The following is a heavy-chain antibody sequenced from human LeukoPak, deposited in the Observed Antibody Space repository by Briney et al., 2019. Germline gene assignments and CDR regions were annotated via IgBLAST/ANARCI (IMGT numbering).Heavy chain of an antibody. CDR2: IYSGGST. D-gene: IGHD1-26*01. CDR3: ARDRGWELPENYYYGMDV. V-gene: IGHV3-66*01. Sequence: GGSLKLSCAASGFTVSTNYMSWVRQAPGKGLEWVSVIYSGGSTYYADSVKGRFTISRDNSKNTLYLQMNSLGAEDTAVYYCARDRGWELPENYYYGMDVWGQGTTVTVSS. CDR1: GFTVSTNY. J-gene: IGHJ6*02.